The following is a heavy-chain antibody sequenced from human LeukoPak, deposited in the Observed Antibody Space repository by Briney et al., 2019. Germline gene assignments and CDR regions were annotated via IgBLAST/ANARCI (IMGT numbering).Heavy chain of an antibody. D-gene: IGHD3-10*01. Sequence: GGSLRLSCVASGFTFSAYNMNWVRQAPGAGLEWLSYISRSNSSSKYAESVKGRFTTSRDNAKNSVFLEMKSLRAEDTAVYYCAREVTMLRGVIYLDLWGQGTLVTVSS. J-gene: IGHJ4*02. CDR2: ISRSNSSS. CDR1: GFTFSAYN. V-gene: IGHV3-11*06. CDR3: AREVTMLRGVIYLDL.